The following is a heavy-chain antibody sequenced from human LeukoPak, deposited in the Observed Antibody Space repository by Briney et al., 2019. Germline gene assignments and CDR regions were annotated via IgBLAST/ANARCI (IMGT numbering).Heavy chain of an antibody. V-gene: IGHV3-48*01. CDR1: GFTFSSYS. Sequence: GGSLRLSCAASGFTFSSYSLNWVRQAPGKGLEWVSYISPSSSSTYYADSVKGRFTISRDNARNSLYLQMNSLSTEDTALYYCARDAASGNNWFDPWGQGTLVTV. D-gene: IGHD3-3*01. J-gene: IGHJ5*02. CDR2: ISPSSSST. CDR3: ARDAASGNNWFDP.